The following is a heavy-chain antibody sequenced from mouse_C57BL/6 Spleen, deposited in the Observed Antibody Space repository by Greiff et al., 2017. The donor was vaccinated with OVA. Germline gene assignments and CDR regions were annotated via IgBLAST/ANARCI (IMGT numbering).Heavy chain of an antibody. CDR1: GYSFTGYY. J-gene: IGHJ4*01. CDR2: INPSTGGT. Sequence: EVQVVESGPELVKPGASVKISCKASGYSFTGYYMNWVKQSPEKSLEWIGEINPSTGGTTYNQKFKAKATLTVDKSSSTAYMQLKSLTSEDSAVYYCARSGSSGNVGAMDYWGQGTSVTVSS. CDR3: ARSGSSGNVGAMDY. V-gene: IGHV1-42*01. D-gene: IGHD3-2*02.